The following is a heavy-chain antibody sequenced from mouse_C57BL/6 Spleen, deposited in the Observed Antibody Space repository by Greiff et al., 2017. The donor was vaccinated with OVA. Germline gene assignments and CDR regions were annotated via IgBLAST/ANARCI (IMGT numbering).Heavy chain of an antibody. CDR2: IWTGGGT. D-gene: IGHD1-1*01. J-gene: IGHJ2*01. Sequence: QVQLQQSGPGLVAPSQSLSITCTVSGFSLTSYAISWVRQPPGKGLEWLGVIWTGGGTNYNSALKSRLSISKDNSKSQVFLKMNSLQTDDTARYYCARRGFDYYGSSTGEDYFDYWGQGTTLTVSS. CDR3: ARRGFDYYGSSTGEDYFDY. V-gene: IGHV2-9-1*01. CDR1: GFSLTSYA.